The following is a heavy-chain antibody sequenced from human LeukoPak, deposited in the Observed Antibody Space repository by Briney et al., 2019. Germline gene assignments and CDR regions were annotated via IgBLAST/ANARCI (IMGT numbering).Heavy chain of an antibody. CDR2: ISSNGGST. CDR1: GFTFSSYA. V-gene: IGHV3-64*04. D-gene: IGHD1-14*01. CDR3: AKEPRRSWYFDL. J-gene: IGHJ2*01. Sequence: GGSLRLSCSASGFTFSSYAMHWVRQAPGKGLEYVSAISSNGGSTYYADSVKGRFTISRDNSKNTLYLQMNSLRAEDTAVYYCAKEPRRSWYFDLWGRGTLVTVSS.